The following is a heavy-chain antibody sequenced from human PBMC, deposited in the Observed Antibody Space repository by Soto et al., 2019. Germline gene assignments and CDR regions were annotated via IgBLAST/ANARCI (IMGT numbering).Heavy chain of an antibody. CDR3: AREVIAARPEVFEIDY. CDR1: GYTFTSYG. J-gene: IGHJ4*02. V-gene: IGHV1-18*01. CDR2: ISAYNGNT. D-gene: IGHD6-6*01. Sequence: ASVKVSCKASGYTFTSYGISWVRQAPGQGLEWMGWISAYNGNTNYAQKLQGRVTMTTDTSTSTAYMELRSLRSDDTAVYYCAREVIAARPEVFEIDYWGQGTLVTVSS.